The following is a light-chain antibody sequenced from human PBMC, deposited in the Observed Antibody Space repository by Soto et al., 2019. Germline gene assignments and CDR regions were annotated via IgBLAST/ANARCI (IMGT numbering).Light chain of an antibody. CDR1: QSVSDN. J-gene: IGKJ4*01. CDR2: GAS. CDR3: QQYNNWPLT. V-gene: IGKV3-15*01. Sequence: EIVMTQSPATLSVSPGERATLSCRDSQSVSDNLAWYQQRPGQAPRLLIYGASIRAAGIPARISGSGSGTEFTLTISSLQSEDFAVYSCQQYNNWPLTFGGGTKVETK.